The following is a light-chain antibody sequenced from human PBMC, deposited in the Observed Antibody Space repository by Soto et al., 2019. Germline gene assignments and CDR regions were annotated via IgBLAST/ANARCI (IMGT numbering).Light chain of an antibody. J-gene: IGLJ2*01. CDR2: EVS. Sequence: QSVLTQPPSASGTPGQRVTISCTGTSSDVGGYNYVSWYQQHPGKAPKLMIYEVSNRPSGVSNRFSGSKSGNTASLTISGLQAEDEADYYCSSYTSSSTLVFGGGTKLTV. CDR3: SSYTSSSTLV. V-gene: IGLV2-14*01. CDR1: SSDVGGYNY.